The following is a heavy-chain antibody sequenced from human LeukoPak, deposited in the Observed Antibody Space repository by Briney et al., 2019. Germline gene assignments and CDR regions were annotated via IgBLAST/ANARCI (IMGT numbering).Heavy chain of an antibody. J-gene: IGHJ4*02. D-gene: IGHD5-18*01. CDR1: GDSVSTNTAT. CDR3: ARQISSYGSQEFDY. CDR2: TYYRSKWFN. V-gene: IGHV6-1*01. Sequence: SQTLSLTCAISGDSVSTNTATWTWLRQSPSRGLEWLGRTYYRSKWFNDYAVSVKSRMTINPDTSKNQFSLQLSSVTPEDTAVYYCARQISSYGSQEFDYWGQGTLVTVSS.